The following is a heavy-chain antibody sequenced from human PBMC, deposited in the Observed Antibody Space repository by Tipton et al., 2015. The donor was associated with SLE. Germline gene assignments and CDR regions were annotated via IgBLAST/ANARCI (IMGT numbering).Heavy chain of an antibody. Sequence: TLSLTCAVYGGSFSGYYWSWIRKPPGKGREWIGEINHSGTTNYNPSLKSRATISMDTSKNQFSLKLRSVTAANTAVYYCATARGVTTGWSFDLWGRGPLVTFSS. CDR3: ATARGVTTGWSFDL. D-gene: IGHD4-17*01. CDR2: INHSGTT. J-gene: IGHJ2*01. CDR1: GGSFSGYY. V-gene: IGHV4-34*01.